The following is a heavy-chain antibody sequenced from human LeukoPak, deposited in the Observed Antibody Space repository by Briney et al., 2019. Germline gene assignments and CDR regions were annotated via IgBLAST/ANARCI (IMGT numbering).Heavy chain of an antibody. Sequence: GGSLRLSCAASGFTFSSYWMHWVRHAPGKGPLWVSRINSDGSITSYADSVKGRFTISRDNAKNTLYLQMNSLRDEDTAVFFCAGGHYGPDYWGQGTVVTVSS. CDR2: INSDGSIT. J-gene: IGHJ4*02. V-gene: IGHV3-74*01. D-gene: IGHD3-10*01. CDR1: GFTFSSYW. CDR3: AGGHYGPDY.